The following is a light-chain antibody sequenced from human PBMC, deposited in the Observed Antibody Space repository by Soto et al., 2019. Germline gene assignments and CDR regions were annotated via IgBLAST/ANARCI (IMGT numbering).Light chain of an antibody. CDR3: AAWDDSLSEV. Sequence: QSALTQPPSASGTPGQRVTISCSGSSSNIGSNYVYWYQQLPGTAPKLLIYRNNQRPSGVPDRFSGSKSGTSASLAISGLRYEDEADYYCAAWDDSLSEVFGGGTQLTVL. V-gene: IGLV1-47*01. J-gene: IGLJ3*02. CDR2: RNN. CDR1: SSNIGSNY.